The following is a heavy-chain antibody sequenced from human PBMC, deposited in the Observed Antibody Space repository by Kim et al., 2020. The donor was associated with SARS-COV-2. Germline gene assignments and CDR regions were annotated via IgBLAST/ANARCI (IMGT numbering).Heavy chain of an antibody. CDR3: AREGYYGSGSSS. J-gene: IGHJ4*02. CDR2: IIPIFGTA. Sequence: SVKVSCKASGGTFSSYAISWVRQAPGQGLEWMGGIIPIFGTANYAQKFQGRVTITADESTSTAYMELSSLRSEDTAVYYCAREGYYGSGSSSWGQGTLVTVSS. V-gene: IGHV1-69*13. D-gene: IGHD3-10*01. CDR1: GGTFSSYA.